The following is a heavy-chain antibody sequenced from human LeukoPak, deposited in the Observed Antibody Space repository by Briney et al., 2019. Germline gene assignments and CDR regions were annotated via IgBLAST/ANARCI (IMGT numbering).Heavy chain of an antibody. CDR3: TRDYGARDD. V-gene: IGHV3-21*01. D-gene: IGHD4-17*01. Sequence: GSLRLSCAASGFTFKSTFMNWVRQAPGKGLEWVSSISSSGSYIHYADSVKGRFTVSRDNDNDTLYLHMTGLSAEDSATYYCTRDYGARDDWGQGTLVTVSS. CDR1: GFTFKSTF. J-gene: IGHJ4*02. CDR2: ISSSGSYI.